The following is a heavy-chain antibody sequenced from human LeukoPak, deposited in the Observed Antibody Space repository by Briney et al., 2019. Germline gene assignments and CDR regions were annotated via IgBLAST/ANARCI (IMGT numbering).Heavy chain of an antibody. CDR1: GGTFISFG. CDR3: ARGEVWLVAVQVTIDC. CDR2: IIPIFGTA. J-gene: IGHJ4*02. Sequence: KVSCKASGGTFISFGSYWMRQVPGEALEWLGGIIPIFGTANYAQKCQGRATITADKSTSTAYMELSSLRSEDTAVNYCARGEVWLVAVQVTIDCCRQGTLVTVSS. V-gene: IGHV1-69*06. D-gene: IGHD6-19*01.